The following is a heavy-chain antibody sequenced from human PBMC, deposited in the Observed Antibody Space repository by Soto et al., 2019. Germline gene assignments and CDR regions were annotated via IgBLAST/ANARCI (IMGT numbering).Heavy chain of an antibody. CDR1: RFTFSTYS. V-gene: IGHV3-48*02. CDR2: ISSSSGTI. D-gene: IGHD3-22*01. J-gene: IGHJ4*02. Sequence: PGGSLRLSCAASRFTFSTYSMNWFRQAPGKGQEWISYISSSSGTIHYADSVKGRFTISRDNAKNSVYLQMHSLRDEDTAVYYCAIDDYDSSGYYPYYFDYWGQGALVTVSS. CDR3: AIDDYDSSGYYPYYFDY.